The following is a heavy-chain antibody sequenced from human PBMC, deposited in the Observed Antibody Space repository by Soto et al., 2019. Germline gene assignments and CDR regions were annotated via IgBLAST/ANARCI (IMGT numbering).Heavy chain of an antibody. V-gene: IGHV4-31*03. CDR2: IYYSGST. CDR1: GDSINSGGYY. CDR3: ARDGDSSGYYFAD. Sequence: QVQLQESGPGLVKPSQTLSLTCTVSGDSINSGGYYWSWIRQHPGKGLEWIGYIYYSGSTYYNPSLKRRVTISLDTSQNQFSLKLSSVTAADTALYYCARDGDSSGYYFADWGQGTLVTVSS. J-gene: IGHJ4*02. D-gene: IGHD3-22*01.